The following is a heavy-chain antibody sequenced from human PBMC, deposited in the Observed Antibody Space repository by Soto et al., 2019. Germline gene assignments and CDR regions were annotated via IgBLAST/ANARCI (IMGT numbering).Heavy chain of an antibody. CDR2: ISGSGGNT. Sequence: EVQLLESGGDLVQPGGSLRLSCAASGFTFSSYAMNWVRQTPGKGLQWVSAISGSGGNTYYADSVKGRFTISRDNSKNTLYLQMNSLRAEDTAVYYCAKDASSGITSFDSWGRGTVVTVSS. CDR1: GFTFSSYA. CDR3: AKDASSGITSFDS. V-gene: IGHV3-23*01. D-gene: IGHD3-3*01. J-gene: IGHJ2*01.